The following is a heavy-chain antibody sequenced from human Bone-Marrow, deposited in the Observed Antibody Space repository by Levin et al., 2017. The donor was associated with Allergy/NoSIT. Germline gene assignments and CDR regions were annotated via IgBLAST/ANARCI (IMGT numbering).Heavy chain of an antibody. CDR2: FYSGGST. CDR3: ARGAEGFDY. Sequence: GGSLRLSCAVSGIAVSSNYMSWVRQAPGKGLEWVSIFYSGGSTHYADSLKGRFTISRVISRNTLYLQMNNLRAEDTALYYCARGAEGFDYWGQGTLVTVSS. CDR1: GIAVSSNY. V-gene: IGHV3-53*01. J-gene: IGHJ4*02.